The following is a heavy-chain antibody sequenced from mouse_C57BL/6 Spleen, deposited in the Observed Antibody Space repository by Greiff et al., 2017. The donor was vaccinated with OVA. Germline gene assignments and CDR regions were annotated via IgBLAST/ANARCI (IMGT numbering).Heavy chain of an antibody. V-gene: IGHV1-69*01. CDR3: ARNYYGSSYLDY. D-gene: IGHD1-1*01. CDR2: IDPSDSYT. Sequence: QVQLKQPGAELVMPGASVKLSCKASGYTFTSYWMHWVKQRPGQGLEWIGEIDPSDSYTNYNQKFKGKSTLTVDKSSSTAYMQLSSLTSEDSAVYYCARNYYGSSYLDYWGQGTSVTVSS. J-gene: IGHJ4*01. CDR1: GYTFTSYW.